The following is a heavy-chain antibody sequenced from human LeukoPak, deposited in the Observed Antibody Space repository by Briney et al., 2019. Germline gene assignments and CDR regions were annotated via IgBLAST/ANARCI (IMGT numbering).Heavy chain of an antibody. D-gene: IGHD4-17*01. V-gene: IGHV4-59*01. Sequence: SETLSLTCNVSGGAISSYYWNWIRQPPGKGLEWIGYIYYSGSTNYNPSLKSRVTISVDTSKNQFSLKLSSVTAADTAVYYCARAGASNAVTTRFDYWGQGALVTVSS. J-gene: IGHJ4*02. CDR2: IYYSGST. CDR1: GGAISSYY. CDR3: ARAGASNAVTTRFDY.